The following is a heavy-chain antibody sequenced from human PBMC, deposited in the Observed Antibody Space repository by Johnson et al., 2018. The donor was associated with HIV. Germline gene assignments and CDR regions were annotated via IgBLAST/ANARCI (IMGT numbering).Heavy chain of an antibody. V-gene: IGHV3-20*04. CDR1: GFTFDDYG. D-gene: IGHD3-22*01. Sequence: VQLVESWGGVVRPGGSLRLSCVASGFTFDDYGMSLVRQVPGKGLEWVSGINWNGDSTAYADFVNGRFTISRDNAKSSLYLQMNRLGAEDTALYYCARQNYYDSSGQGGGLDIWGQGTMVTVSS. J-gene: IGHJ3*02. CDR3: ARQNYYDSSGQGGGLDI. CDR2: INWNGDST.